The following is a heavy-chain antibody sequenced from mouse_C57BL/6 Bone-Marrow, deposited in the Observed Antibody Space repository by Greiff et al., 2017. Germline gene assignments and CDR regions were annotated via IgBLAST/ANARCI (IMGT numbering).Heavy chain of an antibody. J-gene: IGHJ3*01. D-gene: IGHD2-1*01. V-gene: IGHV1-69*01. CDR1: GYTFTSYW. CDR2: IDPSDSYT. Sequence: QVQLQQPGAELVMPGASVKLSCKASGYTFTSYWMHWVKQRPGQGLEWIGEIDPSDSYTNYNEKFKGKATFTADTSSNTAYMQLSSLTTEDSAIYYCARDGNFWFAYWGQGTLVTVSA. CDR3: ARDGNFWFAY.